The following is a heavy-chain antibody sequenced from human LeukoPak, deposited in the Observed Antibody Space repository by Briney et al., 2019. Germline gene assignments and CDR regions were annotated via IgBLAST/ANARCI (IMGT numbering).Heavy chain of an antibody. V-gene: IGHV1-69*06. J-gene: IGHJ4*02. D-gene: IGHD1-20*01. CDR3: AREITGTQRAFDY. Sequence: GSSVKVSCKASGGTSSSYAISWVRQAPGQGLEWMGRIIPIFGTANYAQKFQGRVTITADKSTSTAYMELSSLRSEDTAVYYCAREITGTQRAFDYWGQGTLVTVSS. CDR1: GGTSSSYA. CDR2: IIPIFGTA.